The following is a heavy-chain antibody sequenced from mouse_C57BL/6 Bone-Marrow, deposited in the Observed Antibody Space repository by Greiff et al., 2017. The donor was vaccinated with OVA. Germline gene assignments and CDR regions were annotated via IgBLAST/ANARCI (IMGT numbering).Heavy chain of an antibody. CDR2: ISSGSSTI. V-gene: IGHV5-17*01. CDR1: GFTFSDYG. CDR3: ATSYYSNYGFAY. D-gene: IGHD2-5*01. J-gene: IGHJ3*01. Sequence: EVKVVESGGGLVKPGGSLKLSCAASGFTFSDYGMHWVRQAPEKGLEWVAYISSGSSTIYYADTVKGRFTISRDNAKNTLFLQMTSLRSEDTAMYYCATSYYSNYGFAYWGQGTLVTVSA.